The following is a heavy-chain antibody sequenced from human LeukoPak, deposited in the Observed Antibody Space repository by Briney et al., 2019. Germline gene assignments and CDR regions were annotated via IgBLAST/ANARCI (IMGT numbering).Heavy chain of an antibody. J-gene: IGHJ4*02. CDR2: ISAYNGNT. Sequence: ASVKVSCKASGYTFTSYGISWVRQAPGQGLEWMGWISAYNGNTNYAQKLQGRVTMTTDTSTSTAYMGLRSLRSDDTAVYYCAREMPQIGYCSGGSCYDYFDYWGQRTLVTVSS. CDR1: GYTFTSYG. V-gene: IGHV1-18*01. D-gene: IGHD2-15*01. CDR3: AREMPQIGYCSGGSCYDYFDY.